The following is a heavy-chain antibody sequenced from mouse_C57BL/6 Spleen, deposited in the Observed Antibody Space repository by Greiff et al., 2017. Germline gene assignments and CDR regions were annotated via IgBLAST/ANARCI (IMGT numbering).Heavy chain of an antibody. V-gene: IGHV14-2*01. D-gene: IGHD1-1*01. CDR1: GFNIKDYY. CDR3: AATVARAMDY. J-gene: IGHJ4*01. Sequence: VQLQQSGAELVKPGASVKLSCTASGFNIKDYYMHWVKQRTEQGLEWIGRIDPEDGETKYAPQFQGKATITADTSSNTAYLELSSLTSEDTAVYYCAATVARAMDYCGQRTSVTVSS. CDR2: IDPEDGET.